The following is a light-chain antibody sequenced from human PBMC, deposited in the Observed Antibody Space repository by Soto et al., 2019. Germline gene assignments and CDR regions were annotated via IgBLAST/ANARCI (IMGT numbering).Light chain of an antibody. Sequence: DIQMTQSPSTLSASVGDRVTITCRASHSISNWLAWYQQKPGKAPKLLIYRASNLKGGVPSRFSGSGSGTEFTLTISSLQPDDFATYYCQQYDNYARTFGQGTKVDI. CDR3: QQYDNYART. CDR2: RAS. V-gene: IGKV1-5*03. CDR1: HSISNW. J-gene: IGKJ1*01.